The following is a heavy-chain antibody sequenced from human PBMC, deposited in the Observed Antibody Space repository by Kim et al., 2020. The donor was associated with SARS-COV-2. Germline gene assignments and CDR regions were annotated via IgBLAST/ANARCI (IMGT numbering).Heavy chain of an antibody. CDR2: ISYDGSNK. Sequence: GGSLRLSCAASGFTFSSYGMHWVRQAPGKGLEWVAVISYDGSNKYYADSVKGRFTISRDNSKNTLYLQMNSLRAEDTAVYYCARDRYDDYVWGSYRIYY. D-gene: IGHD3-16*02. CDR3: ARDRYDDYVWGSYRIYY. J-gene: IGHJ6*01. V-gene: IGHV3-33*05. CDR1: GFTFSSYG.